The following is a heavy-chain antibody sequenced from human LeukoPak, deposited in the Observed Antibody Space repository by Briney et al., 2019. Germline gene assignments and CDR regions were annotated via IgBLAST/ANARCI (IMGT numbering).Heavy chain of an antibody. CDR1: GFTFSSYA. CDR3: ARDRGSSGWSNRAEYFQH. Sequence: PGGSLRLSCAASGFTFSSYAMNWVRQAPGKGLEWVSGINSAGGGTHYADSVKGRFTISRDNSKSTVYLQMNTLRAEDTAVYYCARDRGSSGWSNRAEYFQHWGQGTLVTVSS. V-gene: IGHV3-23*01. J-gene: IGHJ1*01. D-gene: IGHD6-19*01. CDR2: INSAGGGT.